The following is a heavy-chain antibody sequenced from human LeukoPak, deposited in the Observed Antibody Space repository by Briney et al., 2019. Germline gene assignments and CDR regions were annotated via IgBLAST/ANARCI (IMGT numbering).Heavy chain of an antibody. J-gene: IGHJ4*02. CDR1: GFTFSSYA. D-gene: IGHD6-6*01. Sequence: GGSLRLSCAASGFTFSSYAMHWVRQAPGKGLEWVAVISYDGSNKYYADSVKGRFTISRDNSKNTLYLQMNSLRAEDTAVYYCARPISSIAARSFDYWGQGTLVTVSS. CDR3: ARPISSIAARSFDY. V-gene: IGHV3-30*04. CDR2: ISYDGSNK.